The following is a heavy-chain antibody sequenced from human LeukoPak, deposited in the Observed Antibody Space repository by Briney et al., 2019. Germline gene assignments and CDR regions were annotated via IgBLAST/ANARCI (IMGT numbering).Heavy chain of an antibody. CDR2: ISKDGSDK. V-gene: IGHV3-30*18. D-gene: IGHD1-1*01. J-gene: IGHJ4*02. CDR1: GFTFSNYG. CDR3: AKSRSGSANWALQIFDN. Sequence: GGSLRLSCAASGFTFSNYGMHWVRQAPGKGLEWVAVISKDGSDKYYGDSVKGRFTISRDNSKNTLFLQMNSLRAEDTAVYFCAKSRSGSANWALQIFDNWGQGTLVTVSS.